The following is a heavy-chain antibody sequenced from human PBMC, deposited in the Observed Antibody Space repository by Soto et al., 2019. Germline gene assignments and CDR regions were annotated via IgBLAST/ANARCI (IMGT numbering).Heavy chain of an antibody. J-gene: IGHJ4*02. V-gene: IGHV4-38-2*02. Sequence: SETLSLTCAVSGYSISSGYYWGWVRQPPGQGPEWIGEIYHSGGTNYNPSLKGRVIMSVVPSKNLFSLTLNSVTAADTAFYYCARDQGSHPGDWGQGILVTVSS. CDR1: GYSISSGYY. CDR2: IYHSGGT. D-gene: IGHD6-19*01. CDR3: ARDQGSHPGD.